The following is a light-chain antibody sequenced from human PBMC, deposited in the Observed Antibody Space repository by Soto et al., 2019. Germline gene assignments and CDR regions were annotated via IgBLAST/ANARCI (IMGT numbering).Light chain of an antibody. V-gene: IGLV2-14*01. CDR2: EVS. Sequence: QSALTQPASVSGSPGQSITICCTGTSSDVSGYNYVSWYEQHPGKAPKLMIYEVSNRPSGVSNRFSGSKSGNTASLTISGLQAEDEADYYCSSYTSSSTVVFGGGTKLTVL. CDR1: SSDVSGYNY. J-gene: IGLJ2*01. CDR3: SSYTSSSTVV.